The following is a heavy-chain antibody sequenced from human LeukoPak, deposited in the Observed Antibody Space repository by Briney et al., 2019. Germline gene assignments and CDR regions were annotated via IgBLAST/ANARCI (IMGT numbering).Heavy chain of an antibody. V-gene: IGHV3-13*05. CDR2: IGTAGEP. D-gene: IGHD6-13*01. Sequence: PGASLRLSCAASGFTFSSYDMHWVRQATGKGLEWVSAIGTAGEPYYADSVKGRFTISRDNSKNTLYLQMNSLRAEDTAVYYCARGTEAIPAAIDYWGQGTLVTVSS. J-gene: IGHJ4*02. CDR3: ARGTEAIPAAIDY. CDR1: GFTFSSYD.